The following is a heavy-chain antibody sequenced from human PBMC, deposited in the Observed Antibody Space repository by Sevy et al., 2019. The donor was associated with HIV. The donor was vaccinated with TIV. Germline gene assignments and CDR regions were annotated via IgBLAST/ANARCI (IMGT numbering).Heavy chain of an antibody. CDR1: GYSFTSYW. CDR2: IDPSDSYT. Sequence: GESLKISCKGSGYSFTSYWISWVRQMPGKGLEWMGRIDPSDSYTNYSPSFQGHVTISADKSISTAYLQWSSLKASDTAMYYGARRGGVMGPYSSGWHNYYYGMDVWGQGTTVTVSS. CDR3: ARRGGVMGPYSSGWHNYYYGMDV. J-gene: IGHJ6*02. D-gene: IGHD6-19*01. V-gene: IGHV5-10-1*01.